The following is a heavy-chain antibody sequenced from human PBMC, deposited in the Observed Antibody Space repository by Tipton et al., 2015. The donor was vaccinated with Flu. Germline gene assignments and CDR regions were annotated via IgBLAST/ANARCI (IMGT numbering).Heavy chain of an antibody. CDR3: ARASSSGTYVIFDY. J-gene: IGHJ4*02. V-gene: IGHV4-4*07. CDR2: IYTSGSA. CDR1: GGSMSSYY. D-gene: IGHD3-10*01. Sequence: TLSLTCTVSGGSMSSYYWSWIRQPAGKGLEWIGRIYTSGSAIHNPSLKSRVTMSVDTSKNQFSLKLSSVTAADTAVYYCARASSSGTYVIFDYWGQGTLVTVSS.